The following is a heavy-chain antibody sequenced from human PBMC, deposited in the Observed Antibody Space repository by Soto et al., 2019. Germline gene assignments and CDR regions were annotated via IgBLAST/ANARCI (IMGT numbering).Heavy chain of an antibody. D-gene: IGHD1-26*01. Sequence: GGSLRLSCAASGFTFSSYSMNWVRQAPGKGLEWVSSISSSSSYIYYADSVKGRFTISRDNAKNSLYLQMNSLRAEDTAVYYCAREWELLDFGRPLNGFDMWGPGTMVTVSS. CDR1: GFTFSSYS. CDR2: ISSSSSYI. J-gene: IGHJ3*02. CDR3: AREWELLDFGRPLNGFDM. V-gene: IGHV3-21*01.